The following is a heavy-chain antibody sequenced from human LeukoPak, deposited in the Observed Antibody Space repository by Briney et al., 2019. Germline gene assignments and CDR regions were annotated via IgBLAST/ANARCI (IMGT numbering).Heavy chain of an antibody. J-gene: IGHJ5*01. Sequence: PSETLSLTCAVSGGSISSSNWWSWVRQPPGKGLEWIGEIYHSGSTNYNPSLKSRVTISVDKSKNQFSLKLSSVTAADTAIYYCARYPVSGSCTFCWFDSWGQGSLVTVS. CDR2: IYHSGST. V-gene: IGHV4-4*02. CDR3: ARYPVSGSCTFCWFDS. D-gene: IGHD2-15*01. CDR1: GGSISSSNW.